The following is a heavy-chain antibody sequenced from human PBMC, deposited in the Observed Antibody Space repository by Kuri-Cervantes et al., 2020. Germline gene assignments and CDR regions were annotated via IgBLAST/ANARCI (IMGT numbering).Heavy chain of an antibody. D-gene: IGHD6-19*01. J-gene: IGHJ6*02. CDR2: ISDSGDRT. Sequence: GESLKISCAASGFTFDDYAMTWVRQAPGEGLQWVSDISDSGDRTKYADSVKGRFTISRDNSKNTLYLQMNSLRAEDTALYYCAKGKGDEIAVARYYYYGMDVWGQGTTVTVSS. V-gene: IGHV3-23*01. CDR1: GFTFDDYA. CDR3: AKGKGDEIAVARYYYYGMDV.